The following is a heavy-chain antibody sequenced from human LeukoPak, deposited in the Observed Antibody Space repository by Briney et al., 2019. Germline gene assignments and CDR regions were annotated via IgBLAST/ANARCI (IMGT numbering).Heavy chain of an antibody. D-gene: IGHD2-2*01. CDR2: ISSSGSTI. Sequence: AGGSLRLSCAASGFTFSDYYMSWIRQAPGKGLEWVSYISSSGSTIYYEDSVKGRFTISRDNAKNSLYLQMNSLRAEDTAVYYCARGCIVVVPAAMGLYYCYWGQGTLVTVSS. V-gene: IGHV3-11*04. J-gene: IGHJ4*02. CDR3: ARGCIVVVPAAMGLYYCY. CDR1: GFTFSDYY.